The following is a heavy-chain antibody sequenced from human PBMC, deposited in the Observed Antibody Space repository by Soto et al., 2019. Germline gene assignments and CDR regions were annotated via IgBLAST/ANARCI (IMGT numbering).Heavy chain of an antibody. D-gene: IGHD3-3*01. CDR3: AAASYDFWSGLYYYGMDV. Sequence: ASVKVSCKASGFTFTSSAVQWVRQARGQRLEWIGWIVVGSGNTNYAQKFQERVTITRDMSTSTAYMELSSLRSEDTAVYYCAAASYDFWSGLYYYGMDVWGQGTTVTVSS. CDR2: IVVGSGNT. J-gene: IGHJ6*02. V-gene: IGHV1-58*01. CDR1: GFTFTSSA.